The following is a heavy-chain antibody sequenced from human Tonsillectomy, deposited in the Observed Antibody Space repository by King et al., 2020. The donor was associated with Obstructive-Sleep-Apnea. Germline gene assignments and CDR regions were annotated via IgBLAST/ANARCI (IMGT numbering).Heavy chain of an antibody. D-gene: IGHD2-2*01. CDR1: GYSISSGYY. V-gene: IGHV4-38-2*02. J-gene: IGHJ4*02. CDR3: ARDQGYCSSTSCYFDY. Sequence: QLQESGPGLVKPSETLSLTCTVSGYSISSGYYWGWIRQPPGKGLEWIGSIYHSGSTYYNPSLKSRVTISVDTSKNQFSLKLSSVTAADTAVYYCARDQGYCSSTSCYFDYWGQGTLVTVSS. CDR2: IYHSGST.